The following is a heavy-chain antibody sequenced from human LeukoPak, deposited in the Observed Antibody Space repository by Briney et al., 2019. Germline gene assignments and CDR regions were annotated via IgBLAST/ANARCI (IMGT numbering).Heavy chain of an antibody. V-gene: IGHV1-69*01. J-gene: IGHJ6*02. Sequence: GSSVKVSCKASGGTFSSYAISWVRQAPGQGLEWVGGIIPIFGTANYAQKFQGRVTITADESTSTAYMELSGLRSEDTAVYYCARLRSSGRMNMDVWGQGTTVTVSS. CDR1: GGTFSSYA. CDR3: ARLRSSGRMNMDV. D-gene: IGHD6-19*01. CDR2: IIPIFGTA.